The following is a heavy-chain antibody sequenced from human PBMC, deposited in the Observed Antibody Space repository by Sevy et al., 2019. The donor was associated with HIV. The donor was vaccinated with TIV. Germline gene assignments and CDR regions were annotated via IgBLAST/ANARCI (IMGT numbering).Heavy chain of an antibody. CDR2: ISSSSNYI. J-gene: IGHJ3*02. D-gene: IGHD3-10*01. Sequence: GGSLRLSCAASGFTFSTYTMNWVRQAPGKGLQWVSSISSSSNYIYYADSVKGRFTISRDNAKNSLYIQMNSLRAEDTAVYYGARPYGSGSWEAFDIWGQGTMVTVSS. CDR3: ARPYGSGSWEAFDI. V-gene: IGHV3-21*01. CDR1: GFTFSTYT.